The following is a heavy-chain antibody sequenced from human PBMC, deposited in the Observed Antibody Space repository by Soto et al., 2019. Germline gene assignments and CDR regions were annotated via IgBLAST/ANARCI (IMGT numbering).Heavy chain of an antibody. CDR2: INHGGST. D-gene: IGHD5-12*01. J-gene: IGHJ4*02. V-gene: IGHV4-34*02. CDR3: ARGGGKSGYFFDY. CDR1: GGSLSDYS. Sequence: QVQLRQWGAGLLKPSETLSLRCAVYGGSLSDYSWSWIRQSPEKGLEWIGEINHGGSTKYKPSLKSRVTISVDTSKNQVSLILASATAADTAVYRCARGGGKSGYFFDYWGRGTLVTVSS.